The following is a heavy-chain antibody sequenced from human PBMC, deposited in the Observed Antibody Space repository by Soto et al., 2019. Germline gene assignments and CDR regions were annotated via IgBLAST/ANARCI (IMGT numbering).Heavy chain of an antibody. V-gene: IGHV4-34*01. CDR1: GGSFSGYY. CDR2: INHSGST. D-gene: IGHD3-10*01. Sequence: QVQLQQWGAGLLKPSETLSLTCAVYGGSFSGYYWSWIRQPPGKGLEWIGEINHSGSTNYNPSLKSRVTISVDTSKNQFSLKLCSVTAADTAVYYCARGEYSGSYYFDYWGQGTLVTVSS. J-gene: IGHJ4*02. CDR3: ARGEYSGSYYFDY.